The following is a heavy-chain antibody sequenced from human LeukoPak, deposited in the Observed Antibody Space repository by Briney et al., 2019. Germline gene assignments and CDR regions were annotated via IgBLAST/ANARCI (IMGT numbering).Heavy chain of an antibody. CDR1: GASVSSASY. CDR3: AREAGGCGDYGPLLDY. CDR2: IYNGVNT. D-gene: IGHD4-17*01. Sequence: SETLSLTCTVSGASVSSASYWTWIRQPPGKGVEWIAHIYNGVNTNYNPSLKSRVTISVDTSKNQFSLKLSSVTAADTAVYYCAREAGGCGDYGPLLDYWGQGTLVTVSS. V-gene: IGHV4-61*01. J-gene: IGHJ4*02.